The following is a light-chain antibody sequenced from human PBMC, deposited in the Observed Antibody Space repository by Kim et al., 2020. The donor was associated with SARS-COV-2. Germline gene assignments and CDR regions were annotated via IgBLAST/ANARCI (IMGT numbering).Light chain of an antibody. V-gene: IGKV1-5*03. CDR2: KAS. J-gene: IGKJ3*01. CDR1: QSISDW. Sequence: DVRMTQSPSTLSASLGDRVTITCRASQSISDWLAWYQQRPGKAPKLLIYKASALDDGVPSRFSGSGSGTEFTLTISSLQPDDFATYYCQRYDSYTSFTFGPGTKVDIK. CDR3: QRYDSYTSFT.